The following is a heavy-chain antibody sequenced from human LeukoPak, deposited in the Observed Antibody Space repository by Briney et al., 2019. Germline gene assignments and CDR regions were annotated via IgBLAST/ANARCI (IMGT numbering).Heavy chain of an antibody. J-gene: IGHJ4*02. Sequence: GSLRLSCAASGFTVSSNYMSWVRQAPGKGLEWVSVIYSGGSTYYADSVKGRFTISRDNSKNTLYLQMNSLRAEDTAVYYCARDLLHYYDSSGYHYNWGQGTLVTVSS. CDR1: GFTVSSNY. CDR3: ARDLLHYYDSSGYHYN. D-gene: IGHD3-22*01. CDR2: IYSGGST. V-gene: IGHV3-66*01.